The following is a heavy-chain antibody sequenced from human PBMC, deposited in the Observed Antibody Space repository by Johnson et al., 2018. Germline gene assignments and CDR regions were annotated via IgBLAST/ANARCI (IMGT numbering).Heavy chain of an antibody. V-gene: IGHV3-30-3*01. CDR3: AREQGCDSLAEYFQH. J-gene: IGHJ1*01. CDR1: GFTFSSYA. CDR2: ISDDGSNK. Sequence: QVQLVQSGGRVVQPGRSLRLSCSASGFTFSSYAMHWVRQAPGKGLEWVAVISDDGSNKFYAESVKGRFTMSRDNSKYTVYLRMHTLKAEDTALFYCAREQGCDSLAEYFQHWGQGTLVTFSS. D-gene: IGHD2-21*02.